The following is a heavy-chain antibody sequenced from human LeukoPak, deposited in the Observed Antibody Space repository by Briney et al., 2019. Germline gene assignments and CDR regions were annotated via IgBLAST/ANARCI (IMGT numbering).Heavy chain of an antibody. Sequence: ASVKVSCKASGYIFTSYNMYWVRQAPGQGLEWMGIINSSGGSTNYAQKFQGRVTMTRDTSTSTVYMELSSLRSEDTAVYYCARRSATEVTTYFDYWGQGTLVTVSS. V-gene: IGHV1-46*01. J-gene: IGHJ4*02. CDR2: INSSGGST. CDR1: GYIFTSYN. D-gene: IGHD4-17*01. CDR3: ARRSATEVTTYFDY.